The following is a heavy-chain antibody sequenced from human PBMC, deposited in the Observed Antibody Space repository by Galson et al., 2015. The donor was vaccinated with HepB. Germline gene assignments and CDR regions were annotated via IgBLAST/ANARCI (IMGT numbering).Heavy chain of an antibody. Sequence: SLRLSCAASGFTFSSYWMSWVRQAPGKGLEWVANIKQDGSEKYYVDSVKGRFTISRDNAKNSLYLQMNSLRAEDTAVYYCASKRYSGYDFYFDPWGQGTLVTVSS. CDR2: IKQDGSEK. CDR1: GFTFSSYW. J-gene: IGHJ5*02. CDR3: ASKRYSGYDFYFDP. V-gene: IGHV3-7*03. D-gene: IGHD5-12*01.